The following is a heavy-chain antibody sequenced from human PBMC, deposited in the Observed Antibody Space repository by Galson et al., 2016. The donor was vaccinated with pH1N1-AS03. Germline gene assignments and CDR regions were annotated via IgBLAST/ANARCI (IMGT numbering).Heavy chain of an antibody. CDR1: GYNFVTYG. J-gene: IGHJ4*02. CDR2: INPYSTNT. D-gene: IGHD6-6*01. CDR3: ARVVAGRPFLIDY. V-gene: IGHV1-18*01. Sequence: SVKVSCKASGYNFVTYGITWVRQGPGQGLEWMGWINPYSTNTNYAKKVQDRVTMTADTSTTTAHLDLRNLGSDDTAVYCCARVVAGRPFLIDYWGQGTLVIVSS.